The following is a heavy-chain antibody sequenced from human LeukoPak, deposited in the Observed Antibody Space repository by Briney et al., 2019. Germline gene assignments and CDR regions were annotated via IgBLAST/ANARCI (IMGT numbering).Heavy chain of an antibody. Sequence: SETLSLTCTVSGDSISTADFCWSWVRQPPGKGLEWIGFIYYSGSTYYNPSLKSRVTVSKDTSKNQFSLKVRSMTAADTAVYYCARVRDGYPGYFDYWGQGTLVSVSS. D-gene: IGHD5-24*01. CDR2: IYYSGST. J-gene: IGHJ4*02. CDR1: GDSISTADFC. CDR3: ARVRDGYPGYFDY. V-gene: IGHV4-30-4*01.